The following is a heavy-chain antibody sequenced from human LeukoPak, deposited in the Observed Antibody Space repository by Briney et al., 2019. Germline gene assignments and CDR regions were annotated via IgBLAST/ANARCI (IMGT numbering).Heavy chain of an antibody. Sequence: ASVKVSCKASGYTFTGYYMHWVRQAPGQGLEWMGWINPNSGGTNYAQEFQGRVTMTRDTSISTAYMELSRLRSDDTAVYYCARGDADFVVVVAATPDYWGQGTLVTVSS. J-gene: IGHJ4*02. D-gene: IGHD2-15*01. CDR3: ARGDADFVVVVAATPDY. V-gene: IGHV1-2*02. CDR2: INPNSGGT. CDR1: GYTFTGYY.